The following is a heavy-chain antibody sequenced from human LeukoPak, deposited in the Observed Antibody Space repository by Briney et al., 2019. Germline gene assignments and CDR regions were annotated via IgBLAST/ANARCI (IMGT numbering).Heavy chain of an antibody. CDR3: AQRYYYLNY. V-gene: IGHV3-23*01. CDR1: GFTFVTYV. CDR2: IGNSGGDT. Sequence: PGGPLRLSCAASGFTFVTYVMSWVRQAPGKGLEWVATIGNSGGDTYYTDSVKGRFTISRDNSKNTLYLQMNSLTAEDTAVYYCAQRYYYLNYWGQGTLVTVSS. J-gene: IGHJ4*02. D-gene: IGHD2-15*01.